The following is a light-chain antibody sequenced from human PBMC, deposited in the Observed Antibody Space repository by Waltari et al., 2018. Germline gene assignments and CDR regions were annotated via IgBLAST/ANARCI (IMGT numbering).Light chain of an antibody. CDR2: GAS. V-gene: IGKV1-39*01. CDR1: QNIASY. Sequence: DIQMTQSPSPLSASIGDRINITRRASQNIASYLNWYQQKPGKAPKVLIFGASNVQRGVPSRFSGSGSGTDFILTISSVQPEDFATYYCQQSYTTPWTFTFGPGTKVDIK. CDR3: QQSYTTPWTFT. J-gene: IGKJ3*01.